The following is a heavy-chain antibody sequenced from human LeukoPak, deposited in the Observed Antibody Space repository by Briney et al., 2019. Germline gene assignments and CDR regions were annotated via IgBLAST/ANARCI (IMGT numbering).Heavy chain of an antibody. CDR1: GFTFSSYQ. CDR3: ARIMVATTREAFDY. D-gene: IGHD5-12*01. CDR2: ISSSGSTI. J-gene: IGHJ4*02. V-gene: IGHV3-48*03. Sequence: GGSLRLSCAASGFTFSSYQMNWVRQAPGKGLEWVSYISSSGSTIYYADSVKGRFTISRDNAKNSLYLQMNSLRAEDTAIYYCARIMVATTREAFDYWGQGTRVTVSS.